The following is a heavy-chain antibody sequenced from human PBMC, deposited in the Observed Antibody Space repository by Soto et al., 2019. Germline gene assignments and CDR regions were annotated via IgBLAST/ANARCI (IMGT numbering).Heavy chain of an antibody. V-gene: IGHV4-31*03. CDR2: ICYSGIT. CDR3: ARGYGSGSYQNDY. CDR1: GGSISSGGYC. Sequence: QVQLQESGPGLVKPSQTLSLTCTVSGGSISSGGYCWSWIRQHPGKGLEWIGNICYSGITYYNPSLKSRVTISADTSMKQVSLKLTSVTAADTAVYYCARGYGSGSYQNDYWGQGTLVTVSS. D-gene: IGHD3-10*01. J-gene: IGHJ4*02.